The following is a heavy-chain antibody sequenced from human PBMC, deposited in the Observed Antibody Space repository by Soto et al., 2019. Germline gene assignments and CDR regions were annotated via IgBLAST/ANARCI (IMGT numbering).Heavy chain of an antibody. J-gene: IGHJ4*02. Sequence: SETLSLTCTVSGGSISSYYWSWIRQPPGKGLEWIGYIYYSGSTNYNPSLKSRVTISVDTSKNQFSLKLSSVTAADTAVYYCARDGAYGFGEPYFDYWGQGTLVTVSS. D-gene: IGHD3-10*01. CDR1: GGSISSYY. V-gene: IGHV4-59*01. CDR2: IYYSGST. CDR3: ARDGAYGFGEPYFDY.